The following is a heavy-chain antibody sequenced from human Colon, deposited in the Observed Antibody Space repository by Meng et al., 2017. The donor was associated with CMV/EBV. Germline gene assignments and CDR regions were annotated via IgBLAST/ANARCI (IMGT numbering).Heavy chain of an antibody. CDR2: IQYDGNTK. CDR3: AKEAGGAHYGLDV. J-gene: IGHJ6*02. D-gene: IGHD1-26*01. Sequence: GESLKISCAASGFTFSSYGMVWVRQAPDKGLEWVAFIQYDGNTKHYADSMKGRFTISRDNFNNTLHLHMDGLRVEDTAVYYCAKEAGGAHYGLDVWGQGTTVTVSS. V-gene: IGHV3-30*02. CDR1: GFTFSSYG.